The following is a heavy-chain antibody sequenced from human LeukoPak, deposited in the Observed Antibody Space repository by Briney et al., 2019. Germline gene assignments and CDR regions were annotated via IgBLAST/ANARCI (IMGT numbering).Heavy chain of an antibody. V-gene: IGHV3-30-3*01. Sequence: GGSLRLSCAASGFTFSSYAMHWVRQAPGKGLEWVAVISYDGSNKYYADSVKGRFTISRDNSKNTLYLQMNSLRAEDTAVYYCAKAAYSSGWQGVYFDYWGQGTLVTVSS. CDR2: ISYDGSNK. J-gene: IGHJ4*02. CDR1: GFTFSSYA. D-gene: IGHD6-19*01. CDR3: AKAAYSSGWQGVYFDY.